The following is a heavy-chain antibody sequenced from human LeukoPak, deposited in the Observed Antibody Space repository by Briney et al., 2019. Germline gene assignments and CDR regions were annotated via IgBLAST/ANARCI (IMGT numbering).Heavy chain of an antibody. CDR2: IGPTGTDR. J-gene: IGHJ4*02. D-gene: IGHD1-14*01. Sequence: GGSLRLSCAPSGFTFSSCGFNWVRQAPGKGLEWVSSIGPTGTDRYYADSVRGRFTISRDNAKNSMYLQMDSLRDEDTAVYYCATETIGRHYDYWGQGTLLTVSS. V-gene: IGHV3-21*01. CDR3: ATETIGRHYDY. CDR1: GFTFSSCG.